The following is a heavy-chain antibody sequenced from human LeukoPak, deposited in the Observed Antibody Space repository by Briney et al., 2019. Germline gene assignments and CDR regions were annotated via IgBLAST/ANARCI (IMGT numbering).Heavy chain of an antibody. CDR3: ARVSRWAEAIDY. CDR1: GGAITTYY. V-gene: IGHV4-59*01. D-gene: IGHD1-26*01. CDR2: IHYSGGT. J-gene: IGHJ4*02. Sequence: SETLSLTCTVSGGAITTYYWNWIRQPPGXGLEWIGYIHYSGGTNYNPSVKSRVTILVDTSKHQFSLRLTSVTAADTAVYYCARVSRWAEAIDYWGQGTLVTVSS.